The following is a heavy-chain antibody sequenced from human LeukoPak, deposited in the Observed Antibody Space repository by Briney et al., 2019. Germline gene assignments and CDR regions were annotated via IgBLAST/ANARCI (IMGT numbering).Heavy chain of an antibody. V-gene: IGHV3-30*04. CDR2: MSFEGYV. CDR1: GFTLTGYL. J-gene: IGHJ4*02. Sequence: GGSLRLSCAASGFTLTGYLVHWVRQAPGKGLEWVAVMSFEGYVYCAESLKDRFTVSRDNSKSMIYLHMNSLRAVDTALYYCVREGEHYYEHSASFDYWGQGTMVTVYS. CDR3: VREGEHYYEHSASFDY. D-gene: IGHD3-22*01.